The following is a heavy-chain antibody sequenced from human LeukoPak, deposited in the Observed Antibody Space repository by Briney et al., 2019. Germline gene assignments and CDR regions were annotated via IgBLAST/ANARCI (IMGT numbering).Heavy chain of an antibody. CDR3: VGDGHSNTGMNY. J-gene: IGHJ4*02. CDR2: IRSKANSYVT. V-gene: IGHV3-73*01. Sequence: PGGSLRLSCATSGFTFSGSTIHWVPQAPGKGLEWIGHIRSKANSYVTIYGASVKGRFTISRDDSKNTAYLHMNSLKTEDTAVYYCVGDGHSNTGMNYWGQGTLVTVSS. CDR1: GFTFSGST. D-gene: IGHD2/OR15-2a*01.